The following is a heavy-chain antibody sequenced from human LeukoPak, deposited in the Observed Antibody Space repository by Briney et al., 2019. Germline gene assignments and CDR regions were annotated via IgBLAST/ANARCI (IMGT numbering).Heavy chain of an antibody. J-gene: IGHJ4*02. D-gene: IGHD3-3*01. CDR3: ATGNYDFWSGSHSCYFDY. CDR1: GYTLTELS. Sequence: ASVKVSCKVSGYTLTELSMHWVRQAPGKGLEWMGGFDPEDGEPIYAQKFQGRVTMTEDTSTDTAYMELSSQRSEDTAVYYCATGNYDFWSGSHSCYFDYWGQGTLVTVSS. V-gene: IGHV1-24*01. CDR2: FDPEDGEP.